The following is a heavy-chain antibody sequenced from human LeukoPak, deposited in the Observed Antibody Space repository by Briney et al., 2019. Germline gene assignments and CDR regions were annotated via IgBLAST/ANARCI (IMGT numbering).Heavy chain of an antibody. D-gene: IGHD2-15*01. CDR3: ARSVVAATQGYYYYYYMDV. V-gene: IGHV4-59*11. CDR1: GGSISSHY. CDR2: IYYSGRI. Sequence: PSETLSLTCTVSGGSISSHYWSWIRQPPGKGLEWIGYIYYSGRIIYNPSLKSRVTISVDTSKTQFSLKPSSVTAADTAVYYCARSVVAATQGYYYYYYMDVWGKGTTVTVSS. J-gene: IGHJ6*03.